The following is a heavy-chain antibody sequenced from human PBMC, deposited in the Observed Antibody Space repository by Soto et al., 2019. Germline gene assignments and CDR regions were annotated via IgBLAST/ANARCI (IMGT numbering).Heavy chain of an antibody. CDR3: ATAPDSDFWSGSPTWFEP. V-gene: IGHV4-34*01. CDR1: GASLSDNY. J-gene: IGHJ5*02. Sequence: PSETLSLTCAVYGASLSDNYCNWLRQPPGKGLEWIGEINHSGNTNYNPSLRSRVTISVDTSKNQLSLKLSSVTAAATAVYYCATAPDSDFWSGSPTWFEPWGQGTLVTVSS. CDR2: INHSGNT. D-gene: IGHD3-3*01.